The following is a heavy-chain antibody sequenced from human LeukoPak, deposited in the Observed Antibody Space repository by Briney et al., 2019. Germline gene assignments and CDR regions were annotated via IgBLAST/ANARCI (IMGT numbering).Heavy chain of an antibody. CDR1: GFTFSSYG. CDR2: SKSKTDGGTT. D-gene: IGHD3-10*02. Sequence: AGGSLRLSCAASGFTFSSYGMHWVRQAPGEGLEWVGRSKSKTDGGTTDYAAPVKGRFTISRDESKNMLYLQMNSLKIEDTAVYYCTTVSYVGGYWGQGTLVTVSS. J-gene: IGHJ4*02. V-gene: IGHV3-15*01. CDR3: TTVSYVGGY.